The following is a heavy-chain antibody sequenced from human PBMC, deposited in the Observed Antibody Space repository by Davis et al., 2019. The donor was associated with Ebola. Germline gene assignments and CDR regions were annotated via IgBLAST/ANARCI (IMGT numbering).Heavy chain of an antibody. V-gene: IGHV1-18*04. CDR2: LSAYNGNT. Sequence: AASVKVSCKASGYPFTDYYIHWVRQAPGQGLEWMGWLSAYNGNTNYAQKLQGRVTMTTDTSTSTAYMELRSLRSDDTAVYYCARDGYNYRWGEPFDYWGQGTLVTVSS. D-gene: IGHD5-24*01. CDR3: ARDGYNYRWGEPFDY. CDR1: GYPFTDYY. J-gene: IGHJ4*02.